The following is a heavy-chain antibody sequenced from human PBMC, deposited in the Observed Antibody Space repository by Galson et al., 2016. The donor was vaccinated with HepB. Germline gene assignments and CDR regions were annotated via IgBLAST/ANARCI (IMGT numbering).Heavy chain of an antibody. V-gene: IGHV1-69*13. J-gene: IGHJ4*02. D-gene: IGHD5-24*01. CDR2: IIPIFATA. Sequence: SVKVSCKASGGSFSSYTISWVRQAPGQGLEWMGGIIPIFATANYAQNFQGRVTITADESTSTAYMELSSLRSEDTAVYYCARPKMATTRHFDYWGQGTLVTVSS. CDR1: GGSFSSYT. CDR3: ARPKMATTRHFDY.